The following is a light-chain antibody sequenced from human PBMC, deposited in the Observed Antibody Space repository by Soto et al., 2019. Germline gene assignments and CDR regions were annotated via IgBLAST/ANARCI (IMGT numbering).Light chain of an antibody. CDR3: QQYGSSLTWT. J-gene: IGKJ1*01. V-gene: IGKV3-20*01. CDR2: GAS. CDR1: QSVSSSY. Sequence: EIVLTQSPGTLSLSPGERATLSCRASQSVSSSYLAWYQQKPGQAPRLLIYGASSRATGIPDRFSGSGSGTHFTLTISRLEPEDFVVYYCQQYGSSLTWTFGQGTKVEIK.